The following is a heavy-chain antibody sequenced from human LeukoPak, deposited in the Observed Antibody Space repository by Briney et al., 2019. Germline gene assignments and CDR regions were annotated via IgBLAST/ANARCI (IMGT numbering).Heavy chain of an antibody. V-gene: IGHV3-33*06. J-gene: IGHJ5*02. D-gene: IGHD3-22*01. CDR1: GFTFSSYG. CDR3: AKATGYYYDSSGYS. CDR2: IWYDGSNK. Sequence: GGSLRLSCAASGFTFSSYGMHWVRQAPGKGLEWVAVIWYDGSNKYYADSVKGRFTISRYNSKNTMYLQMNSLRAEDTAVYYCAKATGYYYDSSGYSWGQGTLVTVSS.